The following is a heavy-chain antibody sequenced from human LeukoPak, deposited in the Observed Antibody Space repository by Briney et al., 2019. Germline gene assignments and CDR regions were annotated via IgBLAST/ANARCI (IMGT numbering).Heavy chain of an antibody. Sequence: SQTLSLTCTVSGGSISSGGYHWSWIRQHPGKGLEWIGCVYYSGSTYYNPSLKSRVTISVDTSKNQFSLKLSSVTAADTAVYYCARGAKYYYDSSGPIDYWGQGTLVTVSS. D-gene: IGHD3-22*01. V-gene: IGHV4-31*03. J-gene: IGHJ4*02. CDR3: ARGAKYYYDSSGPIDY. CDR2: VYYSGST. CDR1: GGSISSGGYH.